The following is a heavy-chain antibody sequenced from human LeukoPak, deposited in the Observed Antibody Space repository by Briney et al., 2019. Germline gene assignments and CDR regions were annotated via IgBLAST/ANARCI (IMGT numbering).Heavy chain of an antibody. J-gene: IGHJ4*02. CDR2: IIPIFGTA. CDR3: ARGPIDYLEANFDY. D-gene: IGHD4-11*01. Sequence: GASVKVSCKASGGTFSSYAISWVRQAPGQGLEWMGGIIPIFGTADYAQKFQGRVTITADESTSTAYMELSSLRSEDTAVYYCARGPIDYLEANFDYWGQGTLVTVSS. V-gene: IGHV1-69*13. CDR1: GGTFSSYA.